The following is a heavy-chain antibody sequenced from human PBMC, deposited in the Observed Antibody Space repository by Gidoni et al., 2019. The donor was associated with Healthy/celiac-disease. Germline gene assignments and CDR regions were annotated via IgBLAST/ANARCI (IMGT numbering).Heavy chain of an antibody. Sequence: EVPLVESGGGLVQPGGSMRLSCADSGFTFSSYSMNWVRQAPGKGLEWVAYISSSSSTIYYADAVKGRFTISRDNAKNSLYLQMNSLRDEDTAVYYCARGAPPLGYWGQGTLVTVSS. CDR2: ISSSSSTI. V-gene: IGHV3-48*02. CDR1: GFTFSSYS. CDR3: ARGAPPLGY. J-gene: IGHJ4*02.